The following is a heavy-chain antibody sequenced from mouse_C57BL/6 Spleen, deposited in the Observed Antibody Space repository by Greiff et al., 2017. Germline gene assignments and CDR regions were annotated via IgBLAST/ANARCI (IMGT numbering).Heavy chain of an antibody. Sequence: EVQLQQSGPELVKPGASVKISCKASGYSFTGYYMNWVQQSPEKSLEWIGEINPSTGGTTYNQKFKAKATLTVDKSSSTAYMKLKGLTSEDSAIYYCARNVEAWFAFWGQGTLVTVSA. V-gene: IGHV1-42*01. CDR2: INPSTGGT. J-gene: IGHJ3*01. CDR3: ARNVEAWFAF. CDR1: GYSFTGYY.